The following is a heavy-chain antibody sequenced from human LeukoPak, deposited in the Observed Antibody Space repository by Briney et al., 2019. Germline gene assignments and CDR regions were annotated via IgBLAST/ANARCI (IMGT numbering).Heavy chain of an antibody. D-gene: IGHD3-16*01. Sequence: GGSLRLSCAASGFTFSNAWMSWVRQAPGKGLEWVGRIKSKTDGGTTDYAAPVKGRFTIPRDDSKNTRYLQMNSLKTEDTAVYYCTTAPIMITFGGRTGSWGQGTLVTVSS. J-gene: IGHJ5*02. V-gene: IGHV3-15*01. CDR3: TTAPIMITFGGRTGS. CDR2: IKSKTDGGTT. CDR1: GFTFSNAW.